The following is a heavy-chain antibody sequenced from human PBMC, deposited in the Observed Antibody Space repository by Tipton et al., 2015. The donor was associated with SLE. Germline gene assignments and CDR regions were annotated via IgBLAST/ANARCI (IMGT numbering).Heavy chain of an antibody. Sequence: TLSLTCTVSGGAVSTFYWSWIRQSAGKGLEWIGRIYSSGRTNYNPSLKSRVTISVDTSKNQFSLKLSSVTAADTAVYYCAAYNSGSHAFHIWGQGTMVTVSS. CDR3: AAYNSGSHAFHI. D-gene: IGHD6-19*01. J-gene: IGHJ3*02. V-gene: IGHV4-4*07. CDR2: IYSSGRT. CDR1: GGAVSTFY.